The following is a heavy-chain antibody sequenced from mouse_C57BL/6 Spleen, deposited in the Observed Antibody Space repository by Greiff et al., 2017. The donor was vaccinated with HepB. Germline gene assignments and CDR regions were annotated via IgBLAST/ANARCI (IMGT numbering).Heavy chain of an antibody. CDR3: ARIYYDYDESYWYFDV. D-gene: IGHD2-4*01. CDR2: IWWDDDK. CDR1: GFSLSTFGMG. J-gene: IGHJ1*03. Sequence: QVTLKESGPGILQPSQTLSLTCSFSGFSLSTFGMGVGWIRQPSGKGLEWLAHIWWDDDKYYNPALKSRLTISKDTSKNQVFLKIANVDTADTATYYCARIYYDYDESYWYFDVWGTGTTVTVSS. V-gene: IGHV8-8*01.